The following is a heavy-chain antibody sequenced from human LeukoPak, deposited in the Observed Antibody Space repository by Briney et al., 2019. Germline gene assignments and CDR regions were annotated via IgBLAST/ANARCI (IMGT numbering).Heavy chain of an antibody. Sequence: SETLSLTCAVDGGSFSGYYWSWIRQPPGKGLEWIGEINHSGSTNYNPSLKSRVTISVDTSKNQFSLKLSSVTAADTAVYYCARGLAITMVRGVIITAPLDYGMDVWGQGTTVTVSS. CDR3: ARGLAITMVRGVIITAPLDYGMDV. CDR1: GGSFSGYY. J-gene: IGHJ6*02. CDR2: INHSGST. D-gene: IGHD3-10*01. V-gene: IGHV4-34*01.